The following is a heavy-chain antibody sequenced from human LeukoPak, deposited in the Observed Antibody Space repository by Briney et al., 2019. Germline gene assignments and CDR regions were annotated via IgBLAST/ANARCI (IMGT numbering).Heavy chain of an antibody. CDR2: IYHSGST. Sequence: SETLSLTCTVSGYSISSGYYWGWIRQPPGKGLEWIGSIYHSGSTYYNPSLKSRVTISVDTSKNQFSLKLSSVTAADTAVYYCARSDYGDYLPFVPYYFDYWGQGTLVTVSS. V-gene: IGHV4-38-2*02. D-gene: IGHD4-17*01. CDR1: GYSISSGYY. CDR3: ARSDYGDYLPFVPYYFDY. J-gene: IGHJ4*02.